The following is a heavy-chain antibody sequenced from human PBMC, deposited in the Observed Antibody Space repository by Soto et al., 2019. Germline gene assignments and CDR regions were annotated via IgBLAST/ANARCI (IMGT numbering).Heavy chain of an antibody. CDR1: GLTVSSNY. CDR3: AREYDYYDSSGLIDY. V-gene: IGHV3-66*01. J-gene: IGHJ4*02. D-gene: IGHD3-22*01. CDR2: IYSGGST. Sequence: PGGSLRLSCAASGLTVSSNYMSWVRQAPGKGLEWVSVIYSGGSTYYADSVKGRFTISRDNSKNTLYLQMNSLRAEDTAVYYCAREYDYYDSSGLIDYWGQGTLVTVSS.